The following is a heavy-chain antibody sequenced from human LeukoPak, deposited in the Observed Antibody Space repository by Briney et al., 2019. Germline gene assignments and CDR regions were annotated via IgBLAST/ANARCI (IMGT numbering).Heavy chain of an antibody. D-gene: IGHD6-19*01. J-gene: IGHJ4*02. V-gene: IGHV4-34*01. CDR3: LWVAGTGSGY. CDR1: GGSFSGYY. Sequence: SETLSLTCAVYGGSFSGYYWSWIRQPPGKGLEWIGEINHSGSTNYNPSLKSRVTISVDTSKNQFSLKLSSVTAADTAAYYCLWVAGTGSGYWGQGTLVTVSS. CDR2: INHSGST.